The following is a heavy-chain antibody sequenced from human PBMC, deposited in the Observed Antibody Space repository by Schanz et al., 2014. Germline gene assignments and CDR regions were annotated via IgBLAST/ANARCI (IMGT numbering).Heavy chain of an antibody. CDR1: GYTLSAYS. V-gene: IGHV1-46*03. D-gene: IGHD6-13*01. J-gene: IGHJ4*02. CDR2: VNPSVRGT. Sequence: QVQLVQSGTQVKKPGASVKVSCKASGYTLSAYSLHWVRQAPGQGLEWMGIVNPSVRGTHFAREFQGRVTVTSDTSTSTVYMELSGLRSEDTAVYYCARDGVDAAAGGNYWGQGTLXTVSS. CDR3: ARDGVDAAAGGNY.